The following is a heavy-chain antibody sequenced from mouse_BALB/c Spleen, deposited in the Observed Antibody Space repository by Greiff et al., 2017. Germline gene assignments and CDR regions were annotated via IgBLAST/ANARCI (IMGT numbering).Heavy chain of an antibody. J-gene: IGHJ3*01. CDR1: GFTFNTYA. V-gene: IGHV10-1*02. CDR3: VREDGFPFAY. CDR2: IRSKSNNYAT. Sequence: EVKLQESGGGLVQPKGSLKLSCAASGFTFNTYAMNWVRQAPGKGLEWVARIRSKSNNYATYYADSVKDRFTISRDDSQSMLYLQMNNLKTEDTAMYYCVREDGFPFAYWGQGTLVTVSA.